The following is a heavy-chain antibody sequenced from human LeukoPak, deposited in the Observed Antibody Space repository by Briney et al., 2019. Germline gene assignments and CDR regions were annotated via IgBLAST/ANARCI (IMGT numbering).Heavy chain of an antibody. Sequence: SSETLSLTCAVYGGSFSGYYWSWIRQPPGKALEWIGYIYYSGSTNYNPSLKSRVTISVDPSKNQFSLKLNSVTAADTAVYYCAKTVAGYWYFDLWGRGTLVTVSS. V-gene: IGHV4-59*08. CDR2: IYYSGST. J-gene: IGHJ2*01. D-gene: IGHD6-19*01. CDR1: GGSFSGYY. CDR3: AKTVAGYWYFDL.